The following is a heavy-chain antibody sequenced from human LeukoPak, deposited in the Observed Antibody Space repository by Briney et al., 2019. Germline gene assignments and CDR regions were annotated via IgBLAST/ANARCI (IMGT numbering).Heavy chain of an antibody. CDR3: ARDLYYYDSSGLYPPGY. V-gene: IGHV3-11*04. Sequence: GGSLRLSCAASGFTLSDYYMSWIRQAPGKGLEWVSYISSSGSTIHYADSVKGRFTISRDNAKNSLYLQMNSLRAEDTAVYYCARDLYYYDSSGLYPPGYWGQGTLVTVSS. J-gene: IGHJ4*02. D-gene: IGHD3-22*01. CDR1: GFTLSDYY. CDR2: ISSSGSTI.